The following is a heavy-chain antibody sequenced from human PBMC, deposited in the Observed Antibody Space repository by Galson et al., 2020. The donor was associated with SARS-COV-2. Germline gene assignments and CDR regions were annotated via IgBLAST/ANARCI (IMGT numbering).Heavy chain of an antibody. D-gene: IGHD5-18*01. CDR2: INPNSGGT. CDR3: ASGVGDTAMVSYDAFDI. CDR1: GYTFTGYY. Sequence: ASVKVSCKASGYTFTGYYMHWVRQAPGQGLEWMGRINPNSGGTNYAQKFQGRVTMTRDTSISTAYMELSRLRSDDTAVYYCASGVGDTAMVSYDAFDIWGQGTMVTVSS. V-gene: IGHV1-2*06. J-gene: IGHJ3*02.